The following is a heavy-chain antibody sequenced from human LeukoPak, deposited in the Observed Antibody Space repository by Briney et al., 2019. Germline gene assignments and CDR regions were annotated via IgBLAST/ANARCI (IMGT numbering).Heavy chain of an antibody. D-gene: IGHD6-13*01. CDR3: ARDQRPGISSSYAFDI. J-gene: IGHJ3*02. CDR1: GGSVSGYY. CDR2: IYYSGST. V-gene: IGHV4-59*02. Sequence: SETLSLTCTVSGGSVSGYYWNWIRQPPGKGLGWIGNIYYSGSTNYNPSLESRVTKSVDTSKNQFSLRLSSVTAADTAVYYCARDQRPGISSSYAFDIWGQGTMVTVSS.